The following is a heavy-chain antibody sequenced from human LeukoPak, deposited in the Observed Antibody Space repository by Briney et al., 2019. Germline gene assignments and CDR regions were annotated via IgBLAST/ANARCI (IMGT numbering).Heavy chain of an antibody. CDR1: GFTFSSYS. D-gene: IGHD3-16*02. Sequence: GGSLRLSCAASGFTFSSYSMNWVRQAPGKGLEWVSYISSSSSTIYYADSVKGRFTISRDNAKNSLYLQMNSLRAEDTAVYYCARSDLRLGELSFGETDYWGQGTLVTVSS. CDR3: ARSDLRLGELSFGETDY. V-gene: IGHV3-48*04. J-gene: IGHJ4*02. CDR2: ISSSSSTI.